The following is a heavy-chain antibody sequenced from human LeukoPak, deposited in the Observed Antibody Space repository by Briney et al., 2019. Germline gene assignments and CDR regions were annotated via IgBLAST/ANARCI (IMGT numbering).Heavy chain of an antibody. CDR1: GFTFSSYS. V-gene: IGHV3-21*01. D-gene: IGHD6-13*01. CDR2: ISSSSSYI. CDR3: ARGPGYSSSWYYFQH. J-gene: IGHJ1*01. Sequence: PGGSLRLSCAASGFTFSSYSMNWVRQAPGKGLEWVSSISSSSSYIYYADSVKGRFTISRDNAKSSLYLQMNSLRAEDTAVYYCARGPGYSSSWYYFQHWGQGTLVTVSS.